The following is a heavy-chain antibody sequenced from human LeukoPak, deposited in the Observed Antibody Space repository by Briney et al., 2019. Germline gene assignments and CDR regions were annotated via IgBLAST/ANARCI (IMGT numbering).Heavy chain of an antibody. J-gene: IGHJ6*02. Sequence: PSETLSLTCTVSGGSISSSSYYSGWIRQPPGEGPEWIGSISYSGGTHYNPSLKSRVSISVDTSKNQFSLNLSSVTAADTAVYYCARKKTGATNGLDVWGQGTTVTVSS. D-gene: IGHD1-1*01. V-gene: IGHV4-39*01. CDR1: GGSISSSSYY. CDR2: ISYSGGT. CDR3: ARKKTGATNGLDV.